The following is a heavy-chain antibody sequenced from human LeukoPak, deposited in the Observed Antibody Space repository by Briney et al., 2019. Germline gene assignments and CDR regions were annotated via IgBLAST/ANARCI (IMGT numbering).Heavy chain of an antibody. J-gene: IGHJ5*02. CDR2: IIPILGIA. CDR3: ARDRDIVVVPAAIGYWFDP. D-gene: IGHD2-2*01. Sequence: PVKVSCKASGGTFSSYTISWVRQAPGQRLRGRGRIIPILGIAKYAQKLKARVTITPDKSTSTANLELSSLRAEDTAVYYCARDRDIVVVPAAIGYWFDPWGQGTLVTVSS. CDR1: GGTFSSYT. V-gene: IGHV1-69*04.